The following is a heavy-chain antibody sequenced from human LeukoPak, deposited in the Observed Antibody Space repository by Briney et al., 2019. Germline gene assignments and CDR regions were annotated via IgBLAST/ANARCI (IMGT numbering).Heavy chain of an antibody. CDR1: GYTFTSYG. D-gene: IGHD3-10*01. Sequence: ASVKVSCKASGYTFTSYGISWVRPAPGQGLEWMGWISAYNGNTNYAQKLQGRVTMTTDTSTSTAYMELRSLRSDDTAVYYCARAVITMVRGVIIPGMDAWGQGTTVTVSS. J-gene: IGHJ6*02. CDR2: ISAYNGNT. CDR3: ARAVITMVRGVIIPGMDA. V-gene: IGHV1-18*01.